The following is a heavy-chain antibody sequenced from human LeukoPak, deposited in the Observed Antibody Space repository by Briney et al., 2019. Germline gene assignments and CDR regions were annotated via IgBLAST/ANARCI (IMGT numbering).Heavy chain of an antibody. J-gene: IGHJ4*02. CDR3: AKDWAPYSSSGGRFDY. CDR2: INPNNGGT. D-gene: IGHD6-13*01. CDR1: GYTFNVHY. V-gene: IGHV1-2*02. Sequence: GASVKVSCKASGYTFNVHYIHWVRQAPGQGLEWMGWINPNNGGTKYAQKFQGRVTMTRDTSISTAYMELSRLRSDDTAVYYCAKDWAPYSSSGGRFDYWGQGTLVTVSS.